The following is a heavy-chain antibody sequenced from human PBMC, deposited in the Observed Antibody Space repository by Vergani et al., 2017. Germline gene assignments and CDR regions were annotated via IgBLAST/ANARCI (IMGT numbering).Heavy chain of an antibody. J-gene: IGHJ4*02. Sequence: QVQLQESGPGLVKPSQTLSLTCTVSGGSFNSGSYYWSWIRQPAGKGLEWIGRMHTTGTTNYNPSLKSRATISVDTSKNQFSLNLSSVTAADTAVYYCAREATRSWDWGQGTLVTVSS. CDR2: MHTTGTT. V-gene: IGHV4-61*02. CDR3: AREATRSWD. D-gene: IGHD1-26*01. CDR1: GGSFNSGSYY.